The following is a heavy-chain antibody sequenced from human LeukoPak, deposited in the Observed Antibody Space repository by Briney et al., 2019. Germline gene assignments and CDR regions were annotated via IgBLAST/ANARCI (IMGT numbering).Heavy chain of an antibody. CDR2: FSSSSTTI. J-gene: IGHJ4*02. D-gene: IGHD5-18*01. Sequence: GGSLRLSCTASGFTFSDSRMNLVRQAPGKGLEWLSYFSSSSTTICYADSVKGRFTISRDDAKNSLYLQMNSLRAEDTAVYYCARNLNTADDYWGQGILVTVSS. V-gene: IGHV3-48*01. CDR3: ARNLNTADDY. CDR1: GFTFSDSR.